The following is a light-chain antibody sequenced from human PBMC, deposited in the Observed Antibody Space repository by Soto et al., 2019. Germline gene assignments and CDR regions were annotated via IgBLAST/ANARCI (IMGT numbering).Light chain of an antibody. V-gene: IGKV3-20*01. Sequence: EIVLTQSPGTLPLSPGERATLSCRASQSVSSSYLAWSQQKPGQAPRLLIYGASSRATGIPDRFSGSRSGTDFNLTISRLETDDVSVYYCQQYGSSPRTFGKGTKVEIK. J-gene: IGKJ1*01. CDR2: GAS. CDR1: QSVSSSY. CDR3: QQYGSSPRT.